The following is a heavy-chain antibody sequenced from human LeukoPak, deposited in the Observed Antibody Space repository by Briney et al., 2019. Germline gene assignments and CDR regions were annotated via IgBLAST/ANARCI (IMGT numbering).Heavy chain of an antibody. D-gene: IGHD2-2*01. CDR1: GGSFSGYY. CDR3: ARVARCTSCFDVDY. CDR2: INHSGST. V-gene: IGHV4-34*01. J-gene: IGHJ4*02. Sequence: SETLSLTCAVYGGSFSGYYWSWIRQPPGKGLEWIGEINHSGSTNYNPSLKSRVTISVDTSKNQFSLKLSSVTAADSAVYYCARVARCTSCFDVDYWGQGTLVTVSS.